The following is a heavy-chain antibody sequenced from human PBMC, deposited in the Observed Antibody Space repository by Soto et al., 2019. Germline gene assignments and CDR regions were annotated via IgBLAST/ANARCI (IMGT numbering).Heavy chain of an antibody. CDR2: IIPIFGTA. J-gene: IGHJ6*02. CDR1: GGTFSSYA. V-gene: IGHV1-69*13. CDR3: ARAESDCSAGSCYSEYYYYGMDV. D-gene: IGHD2-15*01. Sequence: GASVKVSCKASGGTFSSYAISWVRQAPGQGLEWMGGIIPIFGTANYAQKFQGRVTITADESTSTAYMELSSLRSEDTAVYYCARAESDCSAGSCYSEYYYYGMDVWGQGTTVTVSS.